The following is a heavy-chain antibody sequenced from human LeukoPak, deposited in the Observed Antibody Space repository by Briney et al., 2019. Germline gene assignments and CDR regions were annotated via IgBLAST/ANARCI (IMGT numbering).Heavy chain of an antibody. CDR3: ATLWRLGASTGEAFDI. V-gene: IGHV4-59*01. CDR1: SGSITSYY. J-gene: IGHJ3*02. CDR2: IYYSGST. D-gene: IGHD1-26*01. Sequence: SETLSLTCSVSSGSITSYYWSWLRQPPGKGLEWIGFIYYSGSTNYNPSVKSRVTMSVDTSKNQFSLKLNSVTAADTAVYYCATLWRLGASTGEAFDIWGQGTMVTVSS.